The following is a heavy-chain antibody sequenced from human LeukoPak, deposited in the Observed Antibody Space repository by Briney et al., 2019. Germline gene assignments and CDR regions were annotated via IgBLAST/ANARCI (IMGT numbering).Heavy chain of an antibody. CDR3: ATKGPHIVIVPAATPYYFDY. J-gene: IGHJ4*02. V-gene: IGHV3-23*01. CDR1: GFTFSSYA. CDR2: ISGSGGST. D-gene: IGHD2-2*01. Sequence: GGSLRLSCAASGFTFSSYAMSWVRQAPGKGLEWVSAISGSGGSTYYGDSVKGRCTISRDNSKNTLYLQMSSLRAEDTAVYYCATKGPHIVIVPAATPYYFDYWGQGTLVTVSS.